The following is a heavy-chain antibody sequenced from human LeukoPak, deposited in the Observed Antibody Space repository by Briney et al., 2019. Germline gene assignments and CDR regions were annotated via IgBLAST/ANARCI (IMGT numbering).Heavy chain of an antibody. CDR2: MNPNSGNT. J-gene: IGHJ6*02. CDR1: GYTFTSYD. V-gene: IGHV1-8*01. CDR3: ARGRGFWSGYALPYYYYYYGMDV. D-gene: IGHD3-3*01. Sequence: ASVKVSCTASGYTFTSYDINWVRQATGPGLEWMGWMNPNSGNTGYAQKFQGRVTMTRNTSISTAYMELSSLRSEDTAVYYCARGRGFWSGYALPYYYYYYGMDVWGQGTTVTVSS.